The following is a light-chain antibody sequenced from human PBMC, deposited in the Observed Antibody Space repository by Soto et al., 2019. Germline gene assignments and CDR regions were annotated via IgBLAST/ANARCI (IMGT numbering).Light chain of an antibody. J-gene: IGLJ2*01. CDR1: SSDVGGHNY. CDR2: DVS. CDR3: SSYTSSSLLFIL. V-gene: IGLV2-14*03. Sequence: QSALTQPASVSGSPGQSITISCTGTSSDVGGHNYVSWYQHHPGKAPKLIIYDVSNRPSGVSDRFSGSKSGNTASLTISGLQAEDEADYFCSSYTSSSLLFILFGGGTKLTVL.